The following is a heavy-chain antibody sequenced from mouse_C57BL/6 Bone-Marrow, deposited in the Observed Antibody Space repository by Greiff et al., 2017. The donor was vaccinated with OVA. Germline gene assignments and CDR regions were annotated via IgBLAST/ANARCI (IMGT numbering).Heavy chain of an antibody. J-gene: IGHJ1*03. CDR2: ISDGGSYT. D-gene: IGHD1-1*01. CDR1: GFTFSSYA. CDR3: ARDYGDV. V-gene: IGHV5-4*01. Sequence: DVKLVESGGGLVKPGGSLKLSCAASGFTFSSYAMSWVRQTPEKRLEWVATISDGGSYTYYPDNVKGRFTISRDNAKNNLYLQMSHLKSEDTAMYYCARDYGDVWGTGTTVTVSS.